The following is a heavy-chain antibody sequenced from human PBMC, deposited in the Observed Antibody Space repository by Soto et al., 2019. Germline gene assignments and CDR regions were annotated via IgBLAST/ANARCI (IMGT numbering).Heavy chain of an antibody. CDR3: TRQIEAAVQYY. V-gene: IGHV5-51*01. Sequence: GESLKISCKASGYSFTTYWIAWVLQIPWKGLEWMGMIYPGDSDTRYSPSFQGQVTFSADKSISTAYLQWTSLKASDTAMYFCTRQIEAAVQYYWGQGTLVTVSS. CDR2: IYPGDSDT. J-gene: IGHJ4*02. CDR1: GYSFTTYW. D-gene: IGHD6-13*01.